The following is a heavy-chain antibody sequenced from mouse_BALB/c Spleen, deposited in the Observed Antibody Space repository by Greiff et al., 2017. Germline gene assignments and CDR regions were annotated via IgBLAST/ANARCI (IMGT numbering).Heavy chain of an antibody. CDR2: ISYSGST. J-gene: IGHJ4*01. CDR3: ARFYDYDGGNAMDY. D-gene: IGHD2-4*01. Sequence: EVHLVESGPSLVKPSQTLSLTCSVTGDSITSGYWNWIRKFPGNKLEYMGYISYSGSTYYNPSLKSRISITRDTSKNQYYLQLNSVTTEDTATYYCARFYDYDGGNAMDYWGQGTSVTVSS. V-gene: IGHV3-8*02. CDR1: GDSITSGY.